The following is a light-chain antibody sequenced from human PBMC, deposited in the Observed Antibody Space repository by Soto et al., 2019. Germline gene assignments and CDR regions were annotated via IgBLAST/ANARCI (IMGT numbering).Light chain of an antibody. CDR1: QSVSSSY. V-gene: IGKV3-20*01. J-gene: IGKJ1*01. CDR3: QQFGNSPWT. Sequence: ETVLTQSPGTLSLSPGERATLSCRASQSVSSSYFTWYQQKPGQAPRLLIYGASSRATGIPDRFSGSGSGTDFTITISRLEPEDFAVYYWQQFGNSPWTFGPGTKVEIK. CDR2: GAS.